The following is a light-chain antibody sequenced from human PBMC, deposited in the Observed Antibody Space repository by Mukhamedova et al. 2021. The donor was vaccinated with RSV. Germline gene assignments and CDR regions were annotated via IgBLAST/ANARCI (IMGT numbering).Light chain of an antibody. CDR3: QQYNNWPLT. J-gene: IGKJ4*01. V-gene: IGKV3-15*01. CDR1: QSVSSN. CDR2: GAS. Sequence: EYMGTLSCRASQSVSSNLAWYQQKPGQAPRLLIYGASTRATGIPARFSGSGSGTEFTLTISSLQSEDFAVYYCQQYNNWPLTFGGGTK.